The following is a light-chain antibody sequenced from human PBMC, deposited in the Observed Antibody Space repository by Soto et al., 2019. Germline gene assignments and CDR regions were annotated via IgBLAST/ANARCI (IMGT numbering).Light chain of an antibody. CDR3: QQYGSSPLT. Sequence: TQSPSTLSASVGDRVTITCRASQSISSWLAWYQQKPGQPPRLLIYGASSRATGIPDRFSGSGSGTDFPLTISRLEPEDFAVYYCQQYGSSPLTFGGGTKVDIK. J-gene: IGKJ4*01. CDR1: QSISSW. V-gene: IGKV3-20*01. CDR2: GAS.